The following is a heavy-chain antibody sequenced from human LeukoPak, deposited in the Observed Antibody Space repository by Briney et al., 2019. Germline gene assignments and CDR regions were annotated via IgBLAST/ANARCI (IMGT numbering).Heavy chain of an antibody. CDR2: INHSGST. D-gene: IGHD3-22*01. CDR1: GGSFSGYY. CDR3: ARTGNYYDSSGYYSPFDY. Sequence: TASETLSLTCAVYGGSFSGYYWSWIRQPPGKGLEWIGEINHSGSTNYNPSLKSRVTISVDTSKNQFSLKLSSVTAADTAVYYCARTGNYYDSSGYYSPFDYWGQGTLVTVSS. J-gene: IGHJ4*02. V-gene: IGHV4-34*01.